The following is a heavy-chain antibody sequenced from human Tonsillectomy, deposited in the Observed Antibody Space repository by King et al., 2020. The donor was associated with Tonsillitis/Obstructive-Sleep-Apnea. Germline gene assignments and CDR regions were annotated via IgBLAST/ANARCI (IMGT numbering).Heavy chain of an antibody. D-gene: IGHD2-15*01. CDR2: IYYSGGT. J-gene: IGHJ4*02. V-gene: IGHV4-39*01. CDR1: GGSISSSSHY. Sequence: QLQESGPGLVKPSETLSRTCTVSGGSISSSSHYWGWIRQPPGKGLEWIGGIYYSGGTYNNPSLRSRVTISVDTSKNQFSLKLSSVIAADTAVFYCARLYCSGGSCYLEDWGQGTLVTVSS. CDR3: ARLYCSGGSCYLED.